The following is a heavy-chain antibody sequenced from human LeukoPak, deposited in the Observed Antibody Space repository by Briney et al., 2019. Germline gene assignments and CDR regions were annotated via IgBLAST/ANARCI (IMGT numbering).Heavy chain of an antibody. CDR2: IYHSGST. CDR3: ARSSRGTSDYYGMDV. V-gene: IGHV4-59*01. CDR1: GVSINSYY. J-gene: IGHJ6*02. Sequence: SETLSLTCTVSGVSINSYYWSWIRQPPGKGLEWIGYIYHSGSTDYNPSLKSRVTISVDTSQNHFSLKLSSVTAADTAVYYCARSSRGTSDYYGMDVWGQGTTVTVSS. D-gene: IGHD1-1*01.